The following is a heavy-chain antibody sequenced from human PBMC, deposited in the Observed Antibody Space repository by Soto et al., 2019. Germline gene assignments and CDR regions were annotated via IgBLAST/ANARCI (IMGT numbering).Heavy chain of an antibody. CDR2: IWYDGSNK. J-gene: IGHJ6*02. Sequence: GGSLRLSCAASGFTFSSYGMHWVRQAPGKGLEWVAVIWYDGSNKYYADSVKGRFTISRDNSKNTLYLQMNSLRAEDTAVYYCARAIKKYCSSTSCYMYYYYGMDVWGQGTTVTVSS. CDR1: GFTFSSYG. D-gene: IGHD2-2*02. V-gene: IGHV3-33*01. CDR3: ARAIKKYCSSTSCYMYYYYGMDV.